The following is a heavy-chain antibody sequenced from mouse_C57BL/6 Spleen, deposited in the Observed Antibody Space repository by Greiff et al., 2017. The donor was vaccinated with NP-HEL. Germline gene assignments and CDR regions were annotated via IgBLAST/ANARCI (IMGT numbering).Heavy chain of an antibody. D-gene: IGHD2-2*01. Sequence: QVQLQQSGPELVKPGASVKISCKASGYAFSSSWMNWVKQRPGKGLEWIGRIYPGDGDTNYNGKFKGKATLTADKSSSTAYMQLSSLTSEDSAVYFCASGSLDFAYWGQGTLVTVSA. CDR2: IYPGDGDT. J-gene: IGHJ3*01. CDR3: ASGSLDFAY. CDR1: GYAFSSSW. V-gene: IGHV1-82*01.